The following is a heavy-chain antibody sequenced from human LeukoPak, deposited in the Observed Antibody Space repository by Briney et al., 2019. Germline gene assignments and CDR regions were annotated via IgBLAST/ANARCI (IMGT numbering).Heavy chain of an antibody. J-gene: IGHJ2*01. CDR3: ARVSRLHWYFDV. Sequence: PGGSLRLSCAASGFTFSSYSMNWVRQAPGKGLEWVSSISSSSSYIYYADSVKGRFTISRDNAKNSLYLQMNSLRAEDTAVYYCARVSRLHWYFDVWGRGTLVTVSS. D-gene: IGHD3-16*02. V-gene: IGHV3-21*01. CDR1: GFTFSSYS. CDR2: ISSSSSYI.